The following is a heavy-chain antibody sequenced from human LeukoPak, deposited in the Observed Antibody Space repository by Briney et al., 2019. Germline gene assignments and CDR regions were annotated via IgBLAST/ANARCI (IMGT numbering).Heavy chain of an antibody. J-gene: IGHJ4*02. D-gene: IGHD1-1*01. V-gene: IGHV1-2*02. CDR3: ARVLSNWNYHDY. Sequence: ASVKVSCKASGYTFTCYYMHWVRQAPGQGLEWMGWINPNSGGTNYAQKFQGRVTMTRDTSISTAYMELSRLRSDDTVVYYCARVLSNWNYHDYWGQGTLVTVSS. CDR2: INPNSGGT. CDR1: GYTFTCYY.